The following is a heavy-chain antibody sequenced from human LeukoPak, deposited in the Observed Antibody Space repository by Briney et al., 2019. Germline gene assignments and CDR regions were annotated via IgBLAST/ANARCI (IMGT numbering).Heavy chain of an antibody. Sequence: SETLSLTCTVSGGSISSSSYYWGWIRQPPGKGLEWIGSIYYSGSTYYNPSLKSRVTISVDTSKNQFSLKLSSVTAADTAVYYCASSGGVAARRGYFSYWGQGTLVTVSS. CDR3: ASSGGVAARRGYFSY. J-gene: IGHJ4*02. V-gene: IGHV4-39*07. CDR1: GGSISSSSYY. CDR2: IYYSGST. D-gene: IGHD6-6*01.